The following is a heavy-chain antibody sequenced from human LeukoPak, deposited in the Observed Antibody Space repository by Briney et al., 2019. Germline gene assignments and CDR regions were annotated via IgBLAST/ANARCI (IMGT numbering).Heavy chain of an antibody. CDR3: TRRPYSSSWYYFDY. J-gene: IGHJ4*02. Sequence: GSLRPSRKVSGFTFSDFYKNWVRQAPGKGPGWVSYISSSGSMLHYADSVEGRFTISRDNAKNSLYLQMSSLRVEDTAVYYCTRRPYSSSWYYFDYWGQGTLVTVSS. V-gene: IGHV3-11*04. D-gene: IGHD6-13*01. CDR1: GFTFSDFY. CDR2: ISSSGSML.